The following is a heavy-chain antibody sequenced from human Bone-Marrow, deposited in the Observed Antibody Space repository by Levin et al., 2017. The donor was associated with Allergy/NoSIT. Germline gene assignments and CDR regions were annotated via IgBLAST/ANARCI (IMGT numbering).Heavy chain of an antibody. J-gene: IGHJ5*02. V-gene: IGHV3-48*03. CDR1: GFSFSSYE. Sequence: PGGSLRLSCAASGFSFSSYEMNWVRQAPGKGLEWVSYISSRNTTMYYADSVKGRFTISRDNAENSLYLQMNSLRAEDTAIYYCARGLEYSGLPWGQGTLVTVSS. D-gene: IGHD5-12*01. CDR3: ARGLEYSGLP. CDR2: ISSRNTTM.